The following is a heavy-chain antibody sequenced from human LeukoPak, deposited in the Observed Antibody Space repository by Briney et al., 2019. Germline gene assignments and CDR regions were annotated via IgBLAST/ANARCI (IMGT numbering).Heavy chain of an antibody. CDR3: ASNYCSSTSCPRDSEH. CDR2: IIPIFGTA. V-gene: IGHV1-69*05. D-gene: IGHD2-2*01. CDR1: GGTFSSYA. J-gene: IGHJ4*02. Sequence: SVKVSCKASGGTFSSYAISWVRQAPGQGLKWMGGIIPIFGTANYAQKFQGRVTITTDESTSTAYMELSGLRSEDTAVYYCASNYCSSTSCPRDSEHWGQGTLVTVSS.